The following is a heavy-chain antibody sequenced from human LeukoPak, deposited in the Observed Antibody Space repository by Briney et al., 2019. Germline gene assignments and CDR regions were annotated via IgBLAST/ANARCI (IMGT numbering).Heavy chain of an antibody. CDR2: IYYSGST. V-gene: IGHV4-59*11. Sequence: SETLSLTCTVSGGSISSHYWSWVRQPLGKGLEWIGYIYYSGSTNYNPSLKSRVTISVDTSKNQFSLKLSSVTAADTAVYYCARAYSYGSTFDYWGQGTLVTVSS. CDR1: GGSISSHY. J-gene: IGHJ4*02. D-gene: IGHD5-18*01. CDR3: ARAYSYGSTFDY.